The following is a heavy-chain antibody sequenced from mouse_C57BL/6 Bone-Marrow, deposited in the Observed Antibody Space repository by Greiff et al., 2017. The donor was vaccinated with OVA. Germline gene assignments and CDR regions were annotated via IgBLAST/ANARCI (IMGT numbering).Heavy chain of an antibody. D-gene: IGHD4-1*01. CDR2: VSNGGGST. J-gene: IGHJ1*03. CDR1: GFTFSDYY. V-gene: IGHV5-12*01. Sequence: EVMLVESGGGLVQPGGSLKLSCAASGFTFSDYYMYWVRQTPEKRLEWVAYVSNGGGSTYYPDTVKGRFTISRDNAKNTLYLQMSRLKSEDTAMYYCARTGTDWYFDVWGTGTTVTVSS. CDR3: ARTGTDWYFDV.